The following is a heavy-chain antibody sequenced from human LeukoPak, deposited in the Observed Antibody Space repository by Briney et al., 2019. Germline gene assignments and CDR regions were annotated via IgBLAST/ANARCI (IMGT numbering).Heavy chain of an antibody. CDR1: GFTFSSYG. J-gene: IGHJ4*02. V-gene: IGHV3-33*01. CDR3: ARYSSSWYGTFDY. Sequence: PGGSLRLSCAASGFTFSSYGMHWVRQAPGKGLEWVAVIWYDGSNKYYADSVKGRFTISRDNSKNTLYLQMNSLRAEDTAVYYCARYSSSWYGTFDYWGQGTLVTVPS. D-gene: IGHD6-13*01. CDR2: IWYDGSNK.